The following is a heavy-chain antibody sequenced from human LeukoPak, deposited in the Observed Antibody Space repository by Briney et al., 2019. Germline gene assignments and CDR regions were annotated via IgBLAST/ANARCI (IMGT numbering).Heavy chain of an antibody. Sequence: SETLSLTCTVSGGSISSYYWSWIRQPPGKGLEWIGNIYYSGSTNYNPSLKSRVTISVDTSKNQFSLKLSSVTAADTAVYYCASSPNYYGSGSYYAWFDPWGQGTLVTVSS. CDR1: GGSISSYY. V-gene: IGHV4-59*12. CDR2: IYYSGST. D-gene: IGHD3-10*01. CDR3: ASSPNYYGSGSYYAWFDP. J-gene: IGHJ5*02.